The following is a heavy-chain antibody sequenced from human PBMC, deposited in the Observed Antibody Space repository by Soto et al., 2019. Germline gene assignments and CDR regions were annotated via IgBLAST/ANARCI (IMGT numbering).Heavy chain of an antibody. J-gene: IGHJ4*02. Sequence: QVQLVESGGGVVQPGRSLRLSCAASGFTFSSYAMRWVRQAPGKGLEWVAVISYDGSNKYYADSVKGRFTISRDNSKNTLYLQMNSLRAEDTAVYYCARDGNGDWGQGTLVTVSS. D-gene: IGHD1-1*01. CDR3: ARDGNGD. V-gene: IGHV3-30-3*01. CDR2: ISYDGSNK. CDR1: GFTFSSYA.